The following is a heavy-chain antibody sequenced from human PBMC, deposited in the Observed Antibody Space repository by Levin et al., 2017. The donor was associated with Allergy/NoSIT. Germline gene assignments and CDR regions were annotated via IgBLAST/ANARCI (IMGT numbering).Heavy chain of an antibody. CDR1: GVIFSTYQ. CDR2: ISYDGNNK. J-gene: IGHJ5*02. CDR3: ARSLVS. D-gene: IGHD3-9*01. V-gene: IGHV3-30-3*01. Sequence: GESLKISCAASGVIFSTYQMHWVRQAPGKGLEWVAMISYDGNNKYYADSVKGRFTISRDNSKNMLYLQMNSLRVDDTAVYYCARSLVSWGQGTLVSVSS.